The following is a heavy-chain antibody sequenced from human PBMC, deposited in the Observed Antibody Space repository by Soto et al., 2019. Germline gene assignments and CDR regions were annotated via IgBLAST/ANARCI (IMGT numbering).Heavy chain of an antibody. V-gene: IGHV3-21*01. CDR2: ISGSSSYI. CDR3: AGDSGYPSMDI. Sequence: EVQLVESGGGLVKPGGSLRLSCAASGFSFHGYTINWVRQPPGRGLEWLASISGSSSYIFYAVSVKGRFTISRDNAKNSLFLQRNTLRAEDTAVYYCAGDSGYPSMDIWGQGTTVIVSS. CDR1: GFSFHGYT. J-gene: IGHJ6*02. D-gene: IGHD6-25*01.